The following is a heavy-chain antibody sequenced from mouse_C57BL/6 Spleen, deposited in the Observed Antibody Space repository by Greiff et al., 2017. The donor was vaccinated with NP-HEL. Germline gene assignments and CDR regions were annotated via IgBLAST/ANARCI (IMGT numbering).Heavy chain of an antibody. CDR1: GFTFSSYG. V-gene: IGHV5-6*01. Sequence: EVQLVESGGDLVKPGGSLKLSCAASGFTFSSYGMSWVRQTPDKRLEWVATISSGGSYTYYQDSVKGRFTISRDNAKNTLYLQMSSLKSEDTAMYYCARRGTPRENAMDYWGQGTSVTVSS. J-gene: IGHJ4*01. CDR2: ISSGGSYT. D-gene: IGHD3-3*01. CDR3: ARRGTPRENAMDY.